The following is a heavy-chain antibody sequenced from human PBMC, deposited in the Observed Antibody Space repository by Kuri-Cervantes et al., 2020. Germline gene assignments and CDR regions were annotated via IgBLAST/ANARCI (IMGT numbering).Heavy chain of an antibody. CDR3: AREENDFWIAGFDY. CDR2: IKQDGGEK. D-gene: IGHD3-3*01. J-gene: IGHJ4*02. Sequence: GGSLRLSCAASGFTFSSYWMSWVRQAPGKGLEWVANIKQDGGEKYYVDSVKGRFTISGDNAKNSLYLQMNSLRAEDTAVYYCAREENDFWIAGFDYWGQGTLVTVSS. CDR1: GFTFSSYW. V-gene: IGHV3-7*01.